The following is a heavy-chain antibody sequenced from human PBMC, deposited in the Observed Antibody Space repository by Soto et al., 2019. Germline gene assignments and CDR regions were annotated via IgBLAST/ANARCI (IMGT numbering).Heavy chain of an antibody. CDR2: IFYSGST. D-gene: IGHD5-18*01. CDR3: ARTKRVYSYGSIIDL. CDR1: GDSIRNYY. V-gene: IGHV4-59*01. Sequence: KAXGSLSLPCTVSGDSIRNYYWSWIRQPPGKGLEYIGYIFYSGSTNYNPSLKSRVAISVDTSRKQFALKLRSVTAADTATYHCARTKRVYSYGSIIDLWGRRTLVTVSS. J-gene: IGHJ4*01.